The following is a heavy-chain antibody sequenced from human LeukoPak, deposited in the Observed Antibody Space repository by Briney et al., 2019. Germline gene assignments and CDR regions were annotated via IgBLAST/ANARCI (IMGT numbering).Heavy chain of an antibody. CDR3: ARGRDGYNPFDY. J-gene: IGHJ4*02. CDR2: ISGSGGNT. Sequence: GGSLRLSCAASGFTFSSYAMSWVRQAPGKWLEWVSAISGSGGNTFYADSVKGRFTISRDNSKNTLYLQMNSLRAEDTAVYCCARGRDGYNPFDYWGQGTLVTVSS. V-gene: IGHV3-23*01. D-gene: IGHD5-24*01. CDR1: GFTFSSYA.